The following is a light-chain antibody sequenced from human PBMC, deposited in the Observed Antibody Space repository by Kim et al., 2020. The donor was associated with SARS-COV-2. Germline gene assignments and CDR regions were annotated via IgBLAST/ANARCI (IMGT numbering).Light chain of an antibody. Sequence: ASVGDIVTIICRASQGISNFLAWFQKKPGKAPQSLIYATSSLQSGVPSRFSGSGSGTDFTLTISSLQPEDFATYYCHHYHSYPLTFGGGTKVDIK. CDR3: HHYHSYPLT. J-gene: IGKJ4*01. CDR2: ATS. V-gene: IGKV1-16*01. CDR1: QGISNF.